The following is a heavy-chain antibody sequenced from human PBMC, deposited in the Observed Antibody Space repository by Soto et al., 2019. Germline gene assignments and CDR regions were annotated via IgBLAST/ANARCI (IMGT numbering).Heavy chain of an antibody. J-gene: IGHJ5*02. V-gene: IGHV1-24*01. Sequence: ASVKVSCKVSGYTLTELSMHWVRQAPGKGLEWMGGFDPEDGETIYAQKFQGRVTMTEDTSTDTAYMELSSLRSEDTAVYYCATVEGYCSSTSCPNWFDPWGQGTLVTSPQ. CDR1: GYTLTELS. CDR2: FDPEDGET. CDR3: ATVEGYCSSTSCPNWFDP. D-gene: IGHD2-2*01.